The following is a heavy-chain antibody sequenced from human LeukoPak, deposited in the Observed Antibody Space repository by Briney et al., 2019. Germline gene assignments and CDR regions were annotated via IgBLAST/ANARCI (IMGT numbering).Heavy chain of an antibody. J-gene: IGHJ4*02. CDR1: GGSFSGYY. CDR3: ARVGLRDYYDSSGYYIFDY. D-gene: IGHD3-22*01. Sequence: SETLSLTCAVYGGSFSGYYWSWIRQPPGKGLEWIGEINHSGSTNYNPSLKSRVTISVDTSKNQFSLKLSSVTAAGTAVYYCARVGLRDYYDSSGYYIFDYWGQGTLVTVSS. CDR2: INHSGST. V-gene: IGHV4-34*01.